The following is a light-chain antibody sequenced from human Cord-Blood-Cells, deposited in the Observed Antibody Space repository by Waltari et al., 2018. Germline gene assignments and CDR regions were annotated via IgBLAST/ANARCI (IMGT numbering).Light chain of an antibody. V-gene: IGKV1-39*01. J-gene: IGKJ1*01. Sequence: DIQMTQSPSSLSASVGDRVTITCRASQSISSYLNWYQQKPGKAPKLLIYAASRLQSGVPSRFSGSGSGTDFTLTIISLQPEDFATYYCQQSYSTPPLTFGQGTRVEIK. CDR1: QSISSY. CDR3: QQSYSTPPLT. CDR2: AAS.